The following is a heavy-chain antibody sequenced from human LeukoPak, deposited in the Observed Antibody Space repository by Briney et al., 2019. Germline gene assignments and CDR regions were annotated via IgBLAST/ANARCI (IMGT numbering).Heavy chain of an antibody. CDR2: ISGSGGST. CDR1: GFTFSSYA. V-gene: IGHV3-23*01. D-gene: IGHD3-22*01. Sequence: GGSLRLSCAASGFTFSSYAMSWVRQAPGKGLEWVSAISGSGGSTYYADSVKGRFTISRDNSKNTLYLQMNSLRAVDTAVYYCAISDSSGYYYVWGQGTLVTVSS. CDR3: AISDSSGYYYV. J-gene: IGHJ4*02.